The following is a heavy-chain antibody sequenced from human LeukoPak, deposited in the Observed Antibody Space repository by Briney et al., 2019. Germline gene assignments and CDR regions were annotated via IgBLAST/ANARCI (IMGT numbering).Heavy chain of an antibody. Sequence: GGSLRLSCAASGFIVNYNYMSWVRQAPGKGLEWVSAIYSGGSTYYADSVKGRFTISRDNSKNTVYLQMKSLRVEDTAVYYCARVKVGITYWFDPWGQGTLVTVSS. J-gene: IGHJ5*02. V-gene: IGHV3-66*01. D-gene: IGHD1-26*01. CDR1: GFIVNYNY. CDR2: IYSGGST. CDR3: ARVKVGITYWFDP.